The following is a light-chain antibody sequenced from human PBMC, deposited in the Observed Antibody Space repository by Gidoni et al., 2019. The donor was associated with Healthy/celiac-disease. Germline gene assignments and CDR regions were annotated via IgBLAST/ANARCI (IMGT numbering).Light chain of an antibody. CDR2: EVS. CDR3: SSYAGSNNLV. Sequence: QSALTPPPSASGSPGQPVTISCTGTSSDVGCYNYVSWYQHHPGKAPKLMIYEVSKRPSGVPDRFSGSKSGNTASLTVSGLQAEDEADYYCSSYAGSNNLVFGTGTKVTVL. CDR1: SSDVGCYNY. V-gene: IGLV2-8*01. J-gene: IGLJ1*01.